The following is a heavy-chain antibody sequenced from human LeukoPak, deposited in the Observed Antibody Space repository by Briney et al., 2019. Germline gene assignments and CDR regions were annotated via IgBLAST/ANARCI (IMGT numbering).Heavy chain of an antibody. CDR3: ARDSGEVPDY. V-gene: IGHV1-2*02. CDR2: INPNSGGT. Sequence: ASVKVSCKASGYTFTGYYMHWVRQAPGQGLEWMGWINPNSGGTNYAQKFQGRVTMTRDTSISTAYMELDRLRFDDTAIYYCARDSGEVPDYWGQGTLVTVSS. D-gene: IGHD3-10*01. J-gene: IGHJ4*02. CDR1: GYTFTGYY.